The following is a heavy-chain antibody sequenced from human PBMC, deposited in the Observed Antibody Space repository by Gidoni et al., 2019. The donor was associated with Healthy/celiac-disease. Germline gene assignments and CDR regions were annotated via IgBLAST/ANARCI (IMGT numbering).Heavy chain of an antibody. CDR3: ARLSRSSSLRVVYYYYYGMDV. D-gene: IGHD6-6*01. CDR1: RGSIRLSSYY. CDR2: IYYSGST. V-gene: IGHV4-39*01. J-gene: IGHJ6*02. Sequence: QLQLQESGPGLVKPSETLSLTCTVSRGSIRLSSYYWCWIRQPPGKGLEWIGSIYYSGSTYYNPSLKSRVTISVDTSKNQFSLKLSSVTAADTAVYYCARLSRSSSLRVVYYYYYGMDVWGQGTTVTVSS.